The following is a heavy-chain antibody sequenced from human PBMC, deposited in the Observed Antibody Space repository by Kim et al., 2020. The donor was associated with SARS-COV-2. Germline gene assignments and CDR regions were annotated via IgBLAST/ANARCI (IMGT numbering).Heavy chain of an antibody. J-gene: IGHJ3*02. Sequence: QGRVTITADESTSTAYMELSSLRSEDTAVYYCAREGGYYYGSGSPGAFDIWGQGTMVTVSS. V-gene: IGHV1-69*01. CDR3: AREGGYYYGSGSPGAFDI. D-gene: IGHD3-10*01.